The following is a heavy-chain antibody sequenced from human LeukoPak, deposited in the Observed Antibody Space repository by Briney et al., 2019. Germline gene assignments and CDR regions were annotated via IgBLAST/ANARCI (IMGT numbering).Heavy chain of an antibody. J-gene: IGHJ4*02. CDR2: ISYDGNNK. D-gene: IGHD3-10*01. V-gene: IGHV3-30-3*01. Sequence: GGSLRLSCAASGFTFSHYAMHWVRQAPGKDLEWVAVISYDGNNKFYADSVKGRFTISRDNSKNTLYLQMNDLRAEDTAVYYGASGRHYYASGSPTDFDYWGQGTLVTVSS. CDR3: ASGRHYYASGSPTDFDY. CDR1: GFTFSHYA.